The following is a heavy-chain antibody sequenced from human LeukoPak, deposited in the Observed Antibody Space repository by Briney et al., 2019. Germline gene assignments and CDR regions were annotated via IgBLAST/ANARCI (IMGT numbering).Heavy chain of an antibody. D-gene: IGHD3-22*01. CDR2: INPSGVST. Sequence: ASVKVSCKASGYTFISYYMHWVRQAPGQGLEWMGIINPSGVSTSYAQKFQGRVTMTRDTSTSTVYMELSSLRSEDTAVYYCAKTYYYDSSGYYEDYWGQGTLVTVSS. CDR1: GYTFISYY. J-gene: IGHJ4*02. CDR3: AKTYYYDSSGYYEDY. V-gene: IGHV1-46*01.